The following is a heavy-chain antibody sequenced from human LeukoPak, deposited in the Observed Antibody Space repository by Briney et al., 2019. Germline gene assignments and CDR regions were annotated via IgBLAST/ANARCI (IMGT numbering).Heavy chain of an antibody. J-gene: IGHJ4*02. CDR1: GFTFSTYW. CDR3: VRDPSAYCGGDCPDY. D-gene: IGHD2-21*02. Sequence: GGSLRLSCASSGFTFSTYWMNWVRQAPGMGLEWVASIKQDGSDKYYVDSVKGRFTISRDNAKNALYLQMNSLRAEDTAVYYCVRDPSAYCGGDCPDYWGQGTLVTVSS. CDR2: IKQDGSDK. V-gene: IGHV3-7*01.